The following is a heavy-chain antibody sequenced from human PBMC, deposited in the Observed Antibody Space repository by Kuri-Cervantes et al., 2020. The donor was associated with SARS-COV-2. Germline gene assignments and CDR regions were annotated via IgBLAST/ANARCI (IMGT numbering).Heavy chain of an antibody. Sequence: GESLKISCAASGFTVSGNYMSWVRQAPEKGLEWLSVIYTGDKTYYADSVKGRFTISRDNSKNTLYLQMNSLRAEDTAVYYCAREAYNYYYDSSGYLLGGAFDIWGQGTMVTVSS. CDR2: IYTGDKT. CDR3: AREAYNYYYDSSGYLLGGAFDI. V-gene: IGHV3-53*01. D-gene: IGHD3-22*01. CDR1: GFTVSGNY. J-gene: IGHJ3*02.